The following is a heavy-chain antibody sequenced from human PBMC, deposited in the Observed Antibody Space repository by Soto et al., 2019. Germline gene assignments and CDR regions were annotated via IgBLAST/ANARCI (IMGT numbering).Heavy chain of an antibody. CDR3: ARGVHYDTSGYYYFY. CDR2: IIPIFGTA. D-gene: IGHD3-22*01. Sequence: ASVKVSCKASGGTFSSYGIDWVRQAPGQGLEWMGGIIPIFGTANYAQKLQGRITITADESTSTAYMELRSLRSEDTAVYYCARGVHYDTSGYYYFYWGQGTLVTVSS. CDR1: GGTFSSYG. V-gene: IGHV1-69*13. J-gene: IGHJ4*02.